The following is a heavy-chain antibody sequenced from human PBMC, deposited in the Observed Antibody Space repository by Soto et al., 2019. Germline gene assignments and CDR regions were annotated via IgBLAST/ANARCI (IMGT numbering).Heavy chain of an antibody. CDR3: ATTWGRDRVVVAATPYSLDY. D-gene: IGHD2-15*01. Sequence: QVQRVQSGAEVKKPGSSVKGSCKASGGTFSSYAISWVRQAPGQVLEWMGGIIPICGAANYAQKFQGRVTITANETTSTAYMELSSLRYEDTAVYYCATTWGRDRVVVAATPYSLDYWGQGTLVTVSS. CDR2: IIPICGAA. V-gene: IGHV1-69*12. J-gene: IGHJ4*02. CDR1: GGTFSSYA.